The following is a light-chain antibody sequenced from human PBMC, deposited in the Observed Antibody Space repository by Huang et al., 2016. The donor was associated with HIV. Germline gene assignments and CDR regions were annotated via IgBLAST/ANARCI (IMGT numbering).Light chain of an antibody. J-gene: IGKJ2*01. Sequence: DIQMTQSPSSLSASVGDRVTITCPASQDIRKDLNWYQQKPGKAPNLLIYDASNLQTGVPSRFGGGGSGTDFTFTISSLQPEDIATYYCQQSDSLPYTFGQGTKLEIK. V-gene: IGKV1-33*01. CDR1: QDIRKD. CDR3: QQSDSLPYT. CDR2: DAS.